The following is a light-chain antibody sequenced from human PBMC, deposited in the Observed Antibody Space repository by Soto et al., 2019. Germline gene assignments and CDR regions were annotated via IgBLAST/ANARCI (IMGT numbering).Light chain of an antibody. Sequence: DIQMTQSPSSLSASVGDRVIITCRTSQSISSYLNWYQQKPGKAPRLLIYAASSVQSGVPSRFSGGGSGTYFTLTISSLQPEDFATYYCQQSYGTPNTFGQGTKLEIK. CDR2: AAS. CDR1: QSISSY. CDR3: QQSYGTPNT. V-gene: IGKV1-39*01. J-gene: IGKJ2*01.